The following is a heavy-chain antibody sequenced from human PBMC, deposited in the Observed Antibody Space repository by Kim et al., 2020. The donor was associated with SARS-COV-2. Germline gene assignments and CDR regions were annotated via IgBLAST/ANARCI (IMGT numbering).Heavy chain of an antibody. Sequence: NPSLKSRVTISVDTSKNQFSLKLSSVTAADTAVYYCARLIPGVVAGAFDIWGQGTMVTVSS. V-gene: IGHV4-39*01. J-gene: IGHJ3*02. D-gene: IGHD2-15*01. CDR3: ARLIPGVVAGAFDI.